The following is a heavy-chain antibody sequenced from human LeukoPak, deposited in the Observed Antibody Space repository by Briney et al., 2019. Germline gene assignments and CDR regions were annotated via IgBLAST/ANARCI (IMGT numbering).Heavy chain of an antibody. J-gene: IGHJ4*02. Sequence: GGSLRLSCAASGFTFSSYGMHWVRQAPGKGLEWVAVISYDGSNKYYADSVKGRFTISRDNSKNTLYLQMNSLRAEDTAMYYCARVDGYNYGRPFDYWGQGTLLTVSS. V-gene: IGHV3-30*03. CDR2: ISYDGSNK. D-gene: IGHD5-18*01. CDR1: GFTFSSYG. CDR3: ARVDGYNYGRPFDY.